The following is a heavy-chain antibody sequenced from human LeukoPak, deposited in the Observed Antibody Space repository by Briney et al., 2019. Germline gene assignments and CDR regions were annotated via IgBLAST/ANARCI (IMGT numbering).Heavy chain of an antibody. D-gene: IGHD6-19*01. V-gene: IGHV3-23*01. CDR3: EKTWHWLHVFDS. Sequence: PGGSLRLSCAASGFTFRNYGMSWVRQAPGKGLEWVSGMSGSSGDTYYSDSVKGRFTISRDNSKNTLYLQMSSLRAEDTAMYFCEKTWHWLHVFDSWGQGALVTVSS. CDR2: MSGSSGDT. J-gene: IGHJ4*02. CDR1: GFTFRNYG.